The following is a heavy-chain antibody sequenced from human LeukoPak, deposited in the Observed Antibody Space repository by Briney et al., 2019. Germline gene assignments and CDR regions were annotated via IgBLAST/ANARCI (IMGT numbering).Heavy chain of an antibody. CDR3: ARERREQLLPPYTRSVTYFDY. J-gene: IGHJ4*02. CDR1: GGSISSYY. V-gene: IGHV4-4*07. CDR2: IYTSGSI. Sequence: SETLSLTCTVSGGSISSYYWSWIRQPAGKGLEWIGRIYTSGSITYNPSLKSRVSMSVDTSKNQFSLKLSSVTAADTAVYYCARERREQLLPPYTRSVTYFDYWGQGTLVTVSS. D-gene: IGHD2-2*01.